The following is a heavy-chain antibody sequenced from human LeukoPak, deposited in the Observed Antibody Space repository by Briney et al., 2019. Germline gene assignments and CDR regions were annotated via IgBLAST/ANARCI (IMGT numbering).Heavy chain of an antibody. CDR1: GFTFSSYA. CDR2: ISYDGSNK. V-gene: IGHV3-30*04. CDR3: ARDGLGYCSGGSCFEVHYFDY. J-gene: IGHJ4*02. Sequence: GRSLRLSCAASGFTFSSYAMHWVRQAPGKGLEWVAVISYDGSNKYYADSVKGRFTISRDSSKNALYLQMNSLRAEDTAVYYCARDGLGYCSGGSCFEVHYFDYWGQGTLVTVSS. D-gene: IGHD2-15*01.